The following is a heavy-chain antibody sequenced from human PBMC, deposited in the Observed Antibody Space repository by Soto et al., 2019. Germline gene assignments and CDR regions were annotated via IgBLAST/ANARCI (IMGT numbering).Heavy chain of an antibody. J-gene: IGHJ4*02. D-gene: IGHD1-26*01. CDR2: ITPYNGNT. CDR1: GYTFTIYG. CDR3: AANSGSYSRPRY. Sequence: GASVKVSCKASGYTFTIYGISWVRQAPGQGLEWMGWITPYNGNTNYAQKLQGRVTMTTDTSTTTAYMDLRSLRSDDTAVYYCAANSGSYSRPRYWGQGTLVTVSS. V-gene: IGHV1-18*01.